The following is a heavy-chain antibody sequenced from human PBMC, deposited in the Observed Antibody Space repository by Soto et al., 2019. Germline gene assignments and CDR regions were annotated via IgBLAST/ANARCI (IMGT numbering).Heavy chain of an antibody. CDR3: ARGIGPPYSSGWYVNNWFDP. D-gene: IGHD6-19*01. J-gene: IGHJ5*02. V-gene: IGHV1-3*01. CDR1: GYTFTSYA. Sequence: ASVKVSCKASGYTFTSYAMHWVRQAPGQRLEWMGWINAGNGNTKYSQKFQGGVTLTRDTSASTAYMELSSLRSEDTAVYYCARGIGPPYSSGWYVNNWFDPWGQGTLVTVSS. CDR2: INAGNGNT.